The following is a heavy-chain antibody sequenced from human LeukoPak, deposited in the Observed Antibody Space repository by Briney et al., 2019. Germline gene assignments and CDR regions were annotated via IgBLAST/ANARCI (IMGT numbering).Heavy chain of an antibody. D-gene: IGHD3-22*01. V-gene: IGHV3-21*01. CDR2: ISSASSYM. CDR3: ARDRMIVVVTIFDY. CDR1: GFTFSVYS. J-gene: IGHJ4*02. Sequence: PGGSLRLSCAASGFTFSVYSMNWVRQAPGKGLEWVSSISSASSYMYYADSVKGRFTISRDNAKNSLYLQMNSLRAEDTAVYYCARDRMIVVVTIFDYWGQGTLVTVSS.